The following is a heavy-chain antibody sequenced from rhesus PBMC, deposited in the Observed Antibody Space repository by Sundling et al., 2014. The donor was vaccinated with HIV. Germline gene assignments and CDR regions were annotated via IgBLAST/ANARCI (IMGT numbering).Heavy chain of an antibody. Sequence: QVQLQESGPGLVKPSETLSLTCVVSGGSINSSNWWSWIRQPPGRGLEWIGRISGTVANTAYNPSLKRRVTISTDTSNNQFSLNLISVTAADTAVYYCARERGSRVDFWGQGVLVTVSS. J-gene: IGHJ4*01. D-gene: IGHD5-42*01. CDR3: ARERGSRVDF. V-gene: IGHV4-92*01. CDR1: GGSINSSNW. CDR2: ISGTVANT.